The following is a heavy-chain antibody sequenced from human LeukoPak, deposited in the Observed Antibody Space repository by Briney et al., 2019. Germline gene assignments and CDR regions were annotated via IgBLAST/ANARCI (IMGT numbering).Heavy chain of an antibody. J-gene: IGHJ4*02. CDR1: GYTFTSYG. CDR3: AREVLTYYYGSGSAYNFDY. CDR2: ISAYNGNT. V-gene: IGHV1-18*04. D-gene: IGHD3-10*01. Sequence: ASVKVSCKASGYTFTSYGISWVRQAPGQGLEWMGWISAYNGNTNYAQKLQGRVTMTTDTSTSTAYMELRSLRSDDTAVYYCAREVLTYYYGSGSAYNFDYWGQGTLVTVSS.